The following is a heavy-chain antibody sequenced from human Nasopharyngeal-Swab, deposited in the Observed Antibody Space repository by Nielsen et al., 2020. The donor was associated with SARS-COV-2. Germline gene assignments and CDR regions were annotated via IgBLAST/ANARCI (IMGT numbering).Heavy chain of an antibody. CDR1: GYSFTSYW. Sequence: GESLKISCQGSGYSFTSYWINWVRQMPGKGLEWMGRIDPSDSYTNYSPSFQGHVSISTDKSINTAYLQWSSLKASDTAMYYCARRHEYGEALDYWGQGTLVTVSS. V-gene: IGHV5-10-1*01. CDR3: ARRHEYGEALDY. CDR2: IDPSDSYT. D-gene: IGHD4-17*01. J-gene: IGHJ4*02.